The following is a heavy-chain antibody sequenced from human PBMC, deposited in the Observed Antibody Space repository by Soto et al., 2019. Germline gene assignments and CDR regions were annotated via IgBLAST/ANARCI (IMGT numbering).Heavy chain of an antibody. V-gene: IGHV4-4*07. J-gene: IGHJ5*02. D-gene: IGHD5-12*01. CDR3: ARDQGYTGYGTDWFDP. CDR2: IYTTGTT. CDR1: GDSMSSYY. Sequence: SETLSLTCTVSGDSMSSYYWSWIRQPAGRGLEWIGHIYTTGTTYFNPSLKSRVTMSLDTSKNQFSLRLRSVTAADTAVYYCARDQGYTGYGTDWFDPWGQGTLVTVS.